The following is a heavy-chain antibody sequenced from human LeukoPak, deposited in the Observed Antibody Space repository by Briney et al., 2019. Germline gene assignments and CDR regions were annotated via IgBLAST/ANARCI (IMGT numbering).Heavy chain of an antibody. Sequence: PQTLSLTCTVSGGSISSGDYYWSWIRQPPGKGLEWIGYIYYSGSTYYNPSLKSRVTISVDTSKNQFSLKLSSVTAADTAVYYCARKISIEAAAAGTAEYFQHWGQGTLVTVSS. D-gene: IGHD6-13*01. CDR3: ARKISIEAAAAGTAEYFQH. CDR2: IYYSGST. CDR1: GGSISSGDYY. V-gene: IGHV4-30-4*08. J-gene: IGHJ1*01.